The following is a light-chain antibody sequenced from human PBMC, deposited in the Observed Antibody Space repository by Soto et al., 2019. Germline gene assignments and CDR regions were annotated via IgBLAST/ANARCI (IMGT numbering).Light chain of an antibody. CDR1: QSVSSSY. CDR2: GAS. J-gene: IGKJ4*01. V-gene: IGKV3-20*01. Sequence: EIVLTQSPGTLSLSPGERATLSCRASQSVSSSYLAWYQQKPGQAPRLLIYGASSRATCIPDRFSGSGSGTDFTLTISRLEPEDFAVYYCQQYGLLTFGGGTKVEIK. CDR3: QQYGLLT.